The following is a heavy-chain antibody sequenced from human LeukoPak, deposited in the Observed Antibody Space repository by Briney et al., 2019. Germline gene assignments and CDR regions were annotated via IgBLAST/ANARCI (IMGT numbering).Heavy chain of an antibody. J-gene: IGHJ6*03. CDR3: AREDGFWSGYPTYYMDV. Sequence: GGSLRLSCAASGFTFSSYEMNWVRQAPGKGLEWVSYISSSGSTIYYTDSVKGRFTISRDNAKNSLYLQMNSQRAEDTAVYYCAREDGFWSGYPTYYMDVWGKGTTVTVSS. CDR1: GFTFSSYE. D-gene: IGHD3-3*01. CDR2: ISSSGSTI. V-gene: IGHV3-48*03.